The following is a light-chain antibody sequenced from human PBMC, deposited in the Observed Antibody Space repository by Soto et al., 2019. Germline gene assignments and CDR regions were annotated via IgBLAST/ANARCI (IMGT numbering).Light chain of an antibody. V-gene: IGKV1-5*01. CDR3: QQYTNTNNPWM. Sequence: DIQGTQSPPTLSASVGDRVTITCRASQTISTWMAWYQQKPGKAPKHLVYDASTLQSGVASRFSGSGSGTEFTLIISGLQPDDSATYYCQQYTNTNNPWMFGQGTKV. CDR1: QTISTW. J-gene: IGKJ1*01. CDR2: DAS.